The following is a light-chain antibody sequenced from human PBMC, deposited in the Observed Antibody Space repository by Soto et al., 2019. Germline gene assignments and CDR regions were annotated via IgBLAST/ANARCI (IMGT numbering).Light chain of an antibody. CDR1: SSDVGGYNY. CDR3: TSYANTGTLV. V-gene: IGLV2-14*01. J-gene: IGLJ3*02. Sequence: QSVLTQPASVSGSPGQSITISCTGTSSDVGGYNYVSWYQQHPGKAPKLMIYEVSYRPSGVSNRFSGSKSDNTASLTISGLQAEDEADYYCTSYANTGTLVFGGGTKVTVL. CDR2: EVS.